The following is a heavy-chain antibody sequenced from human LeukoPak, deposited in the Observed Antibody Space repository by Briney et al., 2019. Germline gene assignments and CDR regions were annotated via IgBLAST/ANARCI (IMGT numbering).Heavy chain of an antibody. CDR3: SRSQFDY. CDR2: ISGDGTIK. Sequence: GGSLRLSCEPSGFPFSSCWMLWVRQAPGKGLVWVSRISGDGTIKTYADFVRGRFTISRDNTKNILYLQMNSLKVDDTATYFCSRSQFDYWGQGVLVTVSS. J-gene: IGHJ4*02. V-gene: IGHV3-74*03. CDR1: GFPFSSCW.